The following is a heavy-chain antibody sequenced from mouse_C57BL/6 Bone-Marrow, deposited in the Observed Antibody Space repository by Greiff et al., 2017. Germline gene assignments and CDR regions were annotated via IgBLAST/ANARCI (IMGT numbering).Heavy chain of an antibody. V-gene: IGHV1-64*01. J-gene: IGHJ4*01. CDR1: GYTFTSYW. CDR2: IHPNSGST. CDR3: ASFEELRYYYAMDY. Sequence: QVQLQQPGAELVKPGASVKLSCKASGYTFTSYWMHWVKQRPGQGLEWIGMIHPNSGSTNYNEKFKSKATLTVDKSSSTAFMQLSSLTSEDSAVYYCASFEELRYYYAMDYWGQGTSVTVSS.